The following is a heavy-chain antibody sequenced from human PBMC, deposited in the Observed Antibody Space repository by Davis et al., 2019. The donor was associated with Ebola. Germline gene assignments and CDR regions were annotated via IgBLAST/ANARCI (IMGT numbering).Heavy chain of an antibody. CDR3: ARGASGYFLNPFDS. CDR2: IWSDGNIK. J-gene: IGHJ4*02. CDR1: GFTFSRYG. V-gene: IGHV3-33*02. D-gene: IGHD5-12*01. Sequence: GGSLRLSCAAFGFTFSRYGMHWVRQAPGRGLEWLAFIWSDGNIKYYADSVKGRFTISRDTSTDTLFLQVYSLRVDDTAVYYCARGASGYFLNPFDSWGQGTLVTVSS.